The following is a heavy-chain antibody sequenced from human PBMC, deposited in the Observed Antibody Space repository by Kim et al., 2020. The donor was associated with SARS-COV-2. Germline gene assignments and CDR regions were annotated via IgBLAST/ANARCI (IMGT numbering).Heavy chain of an antibody. V-gene: IGHV3-30-3*01. Sequence: GGSLRLSCAASGFTFSSYAMHWVRQAPGKGLEWVAVISYDGSNKYYADSVKGRFTISRDNSKNTLYLQMNSLRAEDTAVYYCARESGGNPSDYFDYWGQGTLVTVSS. J-gene: IGHJ4*02. CDR1: GFTFSSYA. D-gene: IGHD2-15*01. CDR2: ISYDGSNK. CDR3: ARESGGNPSDYFDY.